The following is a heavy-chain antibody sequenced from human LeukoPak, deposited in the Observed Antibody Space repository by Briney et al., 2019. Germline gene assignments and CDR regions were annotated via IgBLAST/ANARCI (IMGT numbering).Heavy chain of an antibody. D-gene: IGHD5-18*01. CDR3: ARGGGYEYYYYYYGMDV. CDR1: GFTFNRDW. Sequence: GGSLRLSCAASGFTFNRDWTAWVRQAPGKGLEWVSSISSSSSYIYYADSVKGRFTISRDNAKNSLYLQMNSLRAEDTAVYYCARGGGYEYYYYYYGMDVWGQGTTVTVSS. J-gene: IGHJ6*02. V-gene: IGHV3-21*01. CDR2: ISSSSSYI.